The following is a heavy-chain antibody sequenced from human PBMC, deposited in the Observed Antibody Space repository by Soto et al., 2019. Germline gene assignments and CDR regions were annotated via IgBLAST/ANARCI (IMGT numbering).Heavy chain of an antibody. CDR2: IYPGDSDT. Sequence: ESLKISCKCSEYSFTSYWIGLVRQMPGKGLEWMGIIYPGDSDTRYSPSFQGQVTISADKSISTAYLQWSSLKASDTAMYYCARHATTTVNTGHHYYYYGMDVWGQGTTVTVSS. J-gene: IGHJ6*02. V-gene: IGHV5-51*01. D-gene: IGHD4-17*01. CDR1: EYSFTSYW. CDR3: ARHATTTVNTGHHYYYYGMDV.